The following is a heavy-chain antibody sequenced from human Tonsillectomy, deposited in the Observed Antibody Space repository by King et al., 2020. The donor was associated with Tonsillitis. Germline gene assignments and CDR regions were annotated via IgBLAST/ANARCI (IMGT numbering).Heavy chain of an antibody. D-gene: IGHD3-10*01. J-gene: IGHJ6*02. V-gene: IGHV4-30-2*01. CDR1: GGSISSGGYS. CDR2: IFQSGST. CDR3: ASGSGILIRGAPYYYYGMDV. Sequence: QLQESGLGLVKPSQTLSLTCAVSGGSISSGGYSWSWIRQPPGKGLEWIGYIFQSGSTYYNPSLESRVTMSVDRSQNQFSLSLSSVTAADTAVYYCASGSGILIRGAPYYYYGMDVWGQGTTVTVSS.